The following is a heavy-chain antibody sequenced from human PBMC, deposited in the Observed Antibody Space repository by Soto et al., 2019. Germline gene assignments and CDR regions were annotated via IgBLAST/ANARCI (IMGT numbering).Heavy chain of an antibody. Sequence: PGDSLKISCKPSGYTFTTYLIGWVRQMPGKGLEWMGIIYPGDSDTRYSPSFQGQVTISADKSISTAYLQWSSLKASDTAMYYCARGWELLNVFDYWGQGTLVTVSS. J-gene: IGHJ4*02. CDR1: GYTFTTYL. CDR3: ARGWELLNVFDY. D-gene: IGHD1-26*01. V-gene: IGHV5-51*01. CDR2: IYPGDSDT.